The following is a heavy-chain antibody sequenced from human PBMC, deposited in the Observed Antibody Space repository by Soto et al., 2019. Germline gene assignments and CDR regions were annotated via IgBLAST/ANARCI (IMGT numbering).Heavy chain of an antibody. CDR3: XTDVGITIFGVVSLRDV. CDR1: GFTFSNAW. V-gene: IGHV3-15*01. CDR2: IKSKTDGATT. D-gene: IGHD3-3*01. J-gene: IGHJ6*02. Sequence: TGGSLRLSCSASGFTFSNAWMSWVRQSPGKGLEWVGRIKSKTDGATTGYAAPVKGRFTISRDDSKNTLYLQMNSLKTEDTAVYYCXTDVGITIFGVVSLRDVWGQGTTVTVSS.